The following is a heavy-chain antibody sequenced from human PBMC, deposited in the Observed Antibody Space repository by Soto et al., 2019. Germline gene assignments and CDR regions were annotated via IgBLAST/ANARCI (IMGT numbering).Heavy chain of an antibody. J-gene: IGHJ4*02. D-gene: IGHD4-17*01. CDR2: ISAYNGNT. V-gene: IGHV1-18*01. Sequence: QVQLVQSGAEVKKPGASVKVACRTSGYTFTGYAFSWVRQAPGQGLEWMGWISAYNGNTKYARRFQDRLTMTTDTSTSTAYMELRSLISDDTAVYYCARCSTGYGDHGLSLGYWGQGTLVTVSS. CDR1: GYTFTGYA. CDR3: ARCSTGYGDHGLSLGY.